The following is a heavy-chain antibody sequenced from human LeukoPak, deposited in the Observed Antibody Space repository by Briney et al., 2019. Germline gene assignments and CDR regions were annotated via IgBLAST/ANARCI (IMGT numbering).Heavy chain of an antibody. J-gene: IGHJ3*01. Sequence: ASVKASCKPSGFTFTTYYIHWVRQAPGQGPEPMGWINPNSGATKYAQKFQDRVIMTRDTSITTAYMELRRLTSDDTAVYYCARDRAHVGTMVDVFDFWGQGTMVTVSS. D-gene: IGHD5-12*01. CDR1: GFTFTTYY. CDR3: ARDRAHVGTMVDVFDF. CDR2: INPNSGAT. V-gene: IGHV1-2*02.